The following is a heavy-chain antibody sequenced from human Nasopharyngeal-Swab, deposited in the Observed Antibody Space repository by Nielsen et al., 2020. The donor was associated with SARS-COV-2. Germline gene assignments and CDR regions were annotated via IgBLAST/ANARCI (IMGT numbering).Heavy chain of an antibody. CDR3: ARRAGDGEGDY. D-gene: IGHD7-27*01. J-gene: IGHJ4*02. V-gene: IGHV3-11*06. CDR2: ISSSSSYT. CDR1: GFTFSDYY. Sequence: GESLKISCAASGFTFSDYYMSWIRQAPGKGLEWVSYISSSSSYTNYADSVKGRFTISRDNAKNSLYLQMNSLGAEDTAVYYCARRAGDGEGDYWGQGTLVTVSS.